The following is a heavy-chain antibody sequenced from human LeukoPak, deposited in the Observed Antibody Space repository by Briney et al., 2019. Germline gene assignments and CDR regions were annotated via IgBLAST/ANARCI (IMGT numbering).Heavy chain of an antibody. CDR2: LYGGGTT. CDR3: ARAGDGYPWLWDY. Sequence: PGGSLRLSCAASGFTVSSYYMSWVRQAPGKGLEWVSVLYGGGTTFYTDSVKGRLTISRDNSKNTLYLQMNSLRAEDTAVYYCARAGDGYPWLWDYWGQGTLVTVSS. V-gene: IGHV3-53*01. CDR1: GFTVSSYY. J-gene: IGHJ4*02. D-gene: IGHD5-24*01.